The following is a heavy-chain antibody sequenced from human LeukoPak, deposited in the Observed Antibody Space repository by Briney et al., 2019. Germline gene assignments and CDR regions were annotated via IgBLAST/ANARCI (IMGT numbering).Heavy chain of an antibody. V-gene: IGHV4-4*09. Sequence: SETLSLTCTVSGGSISSYYWSWIRQPPGKGLEWIGYIYTSGSTNYNPSLKSRVTLSVDTSKNQFSLKLSSVTAADTAVYYCARRSAAAGTFYYYYMDVWGKGTTVTVSS. CDR3: ARRSAAAGTFYYYYMDV. CDR1: GGSISSYY. D-gene: IGHD6-13*01. J-gene: IGHJ6*03. CDR2: IYTSGST.